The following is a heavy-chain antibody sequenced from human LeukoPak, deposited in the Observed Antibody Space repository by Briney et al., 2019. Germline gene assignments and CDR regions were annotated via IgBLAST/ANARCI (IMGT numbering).Heavy chain of an antibody. CDR3: ATFEYSSSSGYMDV. V-gene: IGHV4-59*08. D-gene: IGHD6-6*01. CDR1: GGSMRNYY. J-gene: IGHJ6*03. CDR2: IYSSGST. Sequence: SETLSLTCTVSGGSMRNYYWSWIRQPPGKGLEWIGYIYSSGSTNYNPSLESRVTISVDTSKNQFSLKLNSVTAADTAVYYCATFEYSSSSGYMDVWGKGTTDTVSS.